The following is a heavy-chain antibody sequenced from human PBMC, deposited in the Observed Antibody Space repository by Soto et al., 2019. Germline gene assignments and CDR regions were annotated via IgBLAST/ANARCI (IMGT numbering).Heavy chain of an antibody. Sequence: EVQLLESGGGLVQPGGSLRLSCAASGFTFSSYAMSWVRQAPGKGLQWVSAISGSGGSTYYADSVKGRFTISRDNSKNKLYLQMNSLRAEDTAVYYCAKDIGDIVVIPASISAYYALHVWGQGTTVTVSS. D-gene: IGHD2-2*01. CDR2: ISGSGGST. J-gene: IGHJ6*02. V-gene: IGHV3-23*01. CDR3: AKDIGDIVVIPASISAYYALHV. CDR1: GFTFSSYA.